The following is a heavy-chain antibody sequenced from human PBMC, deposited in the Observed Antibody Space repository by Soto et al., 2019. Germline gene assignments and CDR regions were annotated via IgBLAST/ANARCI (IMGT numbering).Heavy chain of an antibody. J-gene: IGHJ3*02. CDR1: GFTFDDYA. V-gene: IGHV3-9*01. D-gene: IGHD4-17*01. CDR3: ATEYGGDAFDI. CDR2: ISWNSGSI. Sequence: EVQLVESGGGLVQPGRSLRLSCAASGFTFDDYAMHWVRQAPGKGLEWVSGISWNSGSIGYADSVKGRFTISRDNAKNSLYLQMNSLRADDTALYYCATEYGGDAFDIWGQGTMVTVSS.